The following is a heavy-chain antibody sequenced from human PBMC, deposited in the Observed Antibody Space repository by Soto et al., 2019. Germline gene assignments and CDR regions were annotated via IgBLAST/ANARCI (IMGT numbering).Heavy chain of an antibody. V-gene: IGHV4-30-2*01. CDR1: GGSISSGGYS. CDR3: ARVPDR. CDR2: IYHSGST. D-gene: IGHD2-2*01. J-gene: IGHJ5*02. Sequence: SETMSLTCAVSGGSISSGGYSWSWLRQPPGKGLEWIGYIYHSGSTYYNPSLKSRVTISVDRSKNQFSLKLSSVTAADTAVYYCARVPDRWGQGTLVTGSS.